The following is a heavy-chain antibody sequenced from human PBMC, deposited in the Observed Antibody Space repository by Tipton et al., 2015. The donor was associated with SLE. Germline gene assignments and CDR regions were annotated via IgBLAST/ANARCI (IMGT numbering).Heavy chain of an antibody. CDR2: SNYSGST. Sequence: TLSLTCTVSGGSISTYYWSWIRQPPGKGLEWIGESNYSGSTSYNPSLKSRVTISTDTSKNQFSLSLSSVTAADTAVYYCARGLGTIFRGILGLSRNNNRMDAWAKGSSGTVSS. V-gene: IGHV4-34*01. CDR1: GGSISTYY. D-gene: IGHD3-9*01. J-gene: IGHJ6*03. CDR3: ARGLGTIFRGILGLSRNNNRMDA.